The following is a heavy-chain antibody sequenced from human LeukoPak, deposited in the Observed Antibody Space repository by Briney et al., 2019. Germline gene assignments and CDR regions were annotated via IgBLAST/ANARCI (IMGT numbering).Heavy chain of an antibody. CDR2: ISGSGGST. Sequence: PGGSLRLSCAASGFTFSSYAMSWVRQAPGKGLEWVSAISGSGGSTYYADSVKGRFTISRDNSKNTLYLQMNSLRAEDTAVYYRAKGIIPSSGTYNYWGQGTLVTVSS. J-gene: IGHJ4*02. CDR1: GFTFSSYA. V-gene: IGHV3-23*01. CDR3: AKGIIPSSGTYNY. D-gene: IGHD5-24*01.